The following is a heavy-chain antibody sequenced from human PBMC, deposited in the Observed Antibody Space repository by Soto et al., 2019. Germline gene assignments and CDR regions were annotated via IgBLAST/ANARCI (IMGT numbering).Heavy chain of an antibody. CDR3: AKDPRGIVGAGAWLDS. D-gene: IGHD1-26*01. J-gene: IGHJ4*02. CDR1: GFSFSSYA. Sequence: GGSLRLSCAASGFSFSSYAIHWVRQAPGKGLKWVAVISYDGSDMYYGDSVKGRFTISRDNSNNTLYLQMNSLRPDDTALYYCAKDPRGIVGAGAWLDSWGQGTLVTVSS. V-gene: IGHV3-30*18. CDR2: ISYDGSDM.